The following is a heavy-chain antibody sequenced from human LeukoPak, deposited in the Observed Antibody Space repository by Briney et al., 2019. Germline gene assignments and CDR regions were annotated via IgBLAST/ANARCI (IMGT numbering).Heavy chain of an antibody. CDR3: ARLTQVFGYSYHFDY. J-gene: IGHJ4*02. CDR1: GGSISSGSYY. V-gene: IGHV4-61*02. Sequence: SETLSLTCTVSGGSISSGSYYWSWIRQPAGKGLEWIGRIYTSGSTNYNPSLKSRATISVDTSKNQFSLKLSSVTAADTAVYYCARLTQVFGYSYHFDYWGQGTLVTVSS. CDR2: IYTSGST. D-gene: IGHD5-18*01.